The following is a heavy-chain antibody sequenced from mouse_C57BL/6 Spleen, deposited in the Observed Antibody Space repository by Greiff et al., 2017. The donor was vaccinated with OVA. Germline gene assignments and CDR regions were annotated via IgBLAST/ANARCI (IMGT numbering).Heavy chain of an antibody. CDR2: IWRGGST. CDR3: AKSGGYYSYYYAMDY. Sequence: QVQLQQSGPGLVQPSQRLSITCTVSGFSLTSYGVHWVRQSPGKGLEWLGVIWRGGSTDYNAAFMSRLSITKDNSKSQVFFKMNSLQADDTAIYYCAKSGGYYSYYYAMDYWGQGTSVTVSS. J-gene: IGHJ4*01. D-gene: IGHD2-3*01. V-gene: IGHV2-5*01. CDR1: GFSLTSYG.